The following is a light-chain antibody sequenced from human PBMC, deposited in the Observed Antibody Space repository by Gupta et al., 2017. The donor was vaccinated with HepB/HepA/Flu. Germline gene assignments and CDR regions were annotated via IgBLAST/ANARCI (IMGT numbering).Light chain of an antibody. CDR2: EVD. Sequence: QSALTQPPSVSGSPGQSVTISCTGTSSDIGSYNRVSWYQQSPGTAPKLIIYEVDNRPSGVPDRFSGSKSGNTAFLTISGLQTEDEADYYCSSYTTSSTFVFGIGTKVT. V-gene: IGLV2-18*02. J-gene: IGLJ1*01. CDR3: SSYTTSSTFV. CDR1: SSDIGSYNR.